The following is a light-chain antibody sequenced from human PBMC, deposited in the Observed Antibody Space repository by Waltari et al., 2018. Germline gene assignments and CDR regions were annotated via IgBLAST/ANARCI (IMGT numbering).Light chain of an antibody. Sequence: DIQMTQSPSSVSASVGDRVTITCRASQGISGWLAWYQQKPGKAPNRLIYSTSNLQSGVPSRFSGSGSGTDFTLTISSLQPEDFATYYCQQGKSFPLTFGGGTKVDIK. CDR2: STS. CDR1: QGISGW. V-gene: IGKV1-12*01. J-gene: IGKJ4*01. CDR3: QQGKSFPLT.